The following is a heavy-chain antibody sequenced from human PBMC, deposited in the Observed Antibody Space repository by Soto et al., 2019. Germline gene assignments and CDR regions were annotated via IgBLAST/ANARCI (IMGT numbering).Heavy chain of an antibody. D-gene: IGHD6-13*01. CDR1: GFTFSSYS. V-gene: IGHV3-48*04. CDR3: ARDGGLYSSSWSLY. Sequence: PGGSLRLSCAASGFTFSSYSMNWVRQAPGKGLEWVSYISSSGSTIYYADSVKGRFTISRDNAKNSLYLQMNSLRAEDTAVYYCARDGGLYSSSWSLYWGQGTLVTVSS. CDR2: ISSSGSTI. J-gene: IGHJ4*02.